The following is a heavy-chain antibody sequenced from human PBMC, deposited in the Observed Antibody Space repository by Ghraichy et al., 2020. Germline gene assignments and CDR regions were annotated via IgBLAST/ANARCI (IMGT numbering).Heavy chain of an antibody. CDR2: INHSGST. J-gene: IGHJ4*02. D-gene: IGHD6-6*01. V-gene: IGHV4-34*01. CDR3: ARGRNSVRQQPVDY. Sequence: SETLSLTCAVYGGSFSGYYWSWIRQPPGKGLEWIGEINHSGSTNYNPSLKSRVTISVDTSKNQFSLKLSSVTAADTAVYYCARGRNSVRQQPVDYWGQGTLVTVSS. CDR1: GGSFSGYY.